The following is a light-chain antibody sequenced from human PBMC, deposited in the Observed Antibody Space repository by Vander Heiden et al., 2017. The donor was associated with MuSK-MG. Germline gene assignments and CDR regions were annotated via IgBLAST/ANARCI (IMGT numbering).Light chain of an antibody. J-gene: IGLJ1*01. V-gene: IGLV2-14*01. CDR1: SSDVGGYNY. CDR2: EVS. CDR3: SSYTSSSTQV. Sequence: QSALTQPASVSGSPGQSITISCTGTSSDVGGYNYVSWYQQHPGNAPKLMRYEVSNRPSGVSNRFSGSKSGNTALLNISGLQAEDEADYYCSSYTSSSTQVFGTGTKVTVL.